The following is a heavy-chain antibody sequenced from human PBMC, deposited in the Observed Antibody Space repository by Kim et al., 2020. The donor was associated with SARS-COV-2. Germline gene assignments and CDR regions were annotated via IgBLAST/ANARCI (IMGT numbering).Heavy chain of an antibody. Sequence: ASVKVSCKASGYTFTGYYIQWVRQAPGQGLEWMGRIDPNTGGTNYAHNFRGRVTMTRDTSISTAYMELNGLTSDDTALYYCARDKDVAADSWGQGNLVTV. CDR2: IDPNTGGT. V-gene: IGHV1-2*06. CDR1: GYTFTGYY. CDR3: ARDKDVAADS. J-gene: IGHJ4*02. D-gene: IGHD6-13*01.